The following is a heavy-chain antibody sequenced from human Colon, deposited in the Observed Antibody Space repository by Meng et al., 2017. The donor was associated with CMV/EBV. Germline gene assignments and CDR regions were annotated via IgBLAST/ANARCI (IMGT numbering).Heavy chain of an antibody. CDR3: ATTPPLQIVGARNFGS. D-gene: IGHD1-26*01. V-gene: IGHV1-18*01. J-gene: IGHJ4*02. CDR2: ISFYNGKT. CDR1: GYSGSSSS. Sequence: SGYSGSSSSGTWVRQVPGQGLEWVGWISFYNGKTNYAQKFQGRVTMNTDTSTKTAYMELHSLTSDDTAVYYCATTPPLQIVGARNFGSWGQGTLVTVSS.